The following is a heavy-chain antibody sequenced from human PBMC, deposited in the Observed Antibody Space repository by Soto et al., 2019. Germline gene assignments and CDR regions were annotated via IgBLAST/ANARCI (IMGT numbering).Heavy chain of an antibody. CDR1: GYTFTSYA. CDR3: ARWRVSSGYDAAHINSYYYYGMDV. D-gene: IGHD5-12*01. J-gene: IGHJ6*02. V-gene: IGHV1-3*01. CDR2: INAGNGNT. Sequence: ASVKVSCKASGYTFTSYAMHWVRQAPGQRLEWMGWINAGNGNTKYSQKFQGRVTITRDTSASTAYMELSSLRSEDTAVYYCARWRVSSGYDAAHINSYYYYGMDVWGQGTTVTVYS.